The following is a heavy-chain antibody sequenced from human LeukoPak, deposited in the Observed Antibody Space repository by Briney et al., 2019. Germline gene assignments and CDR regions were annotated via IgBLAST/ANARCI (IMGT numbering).Heavy chain of an antibody. CDR2: IHPSGGST. CDR3: ARDARLQYYGMDV. CDR1: GYTFTSYY. V-gene: IGHV1-46*01. J-gene: IGHJ6*02. Sequence: ASVTVSCTASGYTFTSYYIHWVRQASGQGFEWMGIIHPSGGSTSYAQRFQGRVTMTRDTSTSTLYMELSSLRSEDTAVYYCARDARLQYYGMDVWGQGTTVTVSS.